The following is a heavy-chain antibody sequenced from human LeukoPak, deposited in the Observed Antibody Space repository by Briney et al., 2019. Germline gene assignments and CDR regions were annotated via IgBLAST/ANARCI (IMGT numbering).Heavy chain of an antibody. CDR2: INPDGTEK. CDR3: AKGDWLDN. D-gene: IGHD2-21*01. Sequence: GGSLRLSCAASGFTFSLYRMTWVRQAPGKGLEWVANINPDGTEKYYVDSVNGRFTISRDNAKNSLDLQMNSLRAEDTAVFYCAKGDWLDNWGQGTPVTVSS. CDR1: GFTFSLYR. J-gene: IGHJ4*02. V-gene: IGHV3-7*04.